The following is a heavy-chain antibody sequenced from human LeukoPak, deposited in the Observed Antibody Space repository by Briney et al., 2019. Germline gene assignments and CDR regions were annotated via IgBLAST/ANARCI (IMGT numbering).Heavy chain of an antibody. Sequence: PGGSLRLSCAASGCTFSSYAMSWVRQAPGKGLEWVSAISGSGGRTYYADSVRGRCTISRDNSKNTLYLQMNSLRAEDTAVYYCAKPRDDFWSGYWDYWGQGTLVTVSS. CDR2: ISGSGGRT. CDR3: AKPRDDFWSGYWDY. J-gene: IGHJ4*02. V-gene: IGHV3-23*01. D-gene: IGHD3-3*01. CDR1: GCTFSSYA.